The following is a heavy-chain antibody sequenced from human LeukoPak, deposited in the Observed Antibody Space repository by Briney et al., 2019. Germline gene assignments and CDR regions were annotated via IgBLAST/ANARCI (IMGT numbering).Heavy chain of an antibody. CDR3: ARRPSNGWYHAGFDY. CDR2: IYYSGNT. J-gene: IGHJ4*02. Sequence: SETLSLTCTVSGGSISSYYWSWIRQPPGKGLEWIGYIYYSGNTNYNPSLKSRVTISVDTSKNQFSLKLSSVTAADTAVYHCARRPSNGWYHAGFDYWGQGTLVTVSS. CDR1: GGSISSYY. V-gene: IGHV4-59*08. D-gene: IGHD6-19*01.